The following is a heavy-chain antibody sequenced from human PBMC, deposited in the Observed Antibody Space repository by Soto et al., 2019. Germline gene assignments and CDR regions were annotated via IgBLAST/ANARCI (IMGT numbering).Heavy chain of an antibody. V-gene: IGHV3-23*01. D-gene: IGHD6-25*01. CDR1: GFTLGPYG. CDR2: FSGGSGTI. J-gene: IGHJ4*02. CDR3: TRCSGYGDH. Sequence: VQLLESGGGLVQPGGSLRLSCVVSGFTLGPYGVTWVRQVPGKGLEWVSGFSGGSGTIHYTDSVKGRITISRDDPRSKVSLLLSSMGVDDTDVYYCTRCSGYGDHWGRGTLVTVSS.